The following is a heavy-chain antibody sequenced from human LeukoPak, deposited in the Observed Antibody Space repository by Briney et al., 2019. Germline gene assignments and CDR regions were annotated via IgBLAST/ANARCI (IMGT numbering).Heavy chain of an antibody. J-gene: IGHJ6*04. V-gene: IGHV4-34*01. Sequence: SETLSLTCAVYGGSFSGYYWSWIRQPPGNGLEWIGEINHSGSTNYNPSLKSRVTISVDTSKNQFSLKLSSVTAADTAVYYCARRITMVRGVGYYYGMDVWGKGTTVTVSS. D-gene: IGHD3-10*01. CDR1: GGSFSGYY. CDR2: INHSGST. CDR3: ARRITMVRGVGYYYGMDV.